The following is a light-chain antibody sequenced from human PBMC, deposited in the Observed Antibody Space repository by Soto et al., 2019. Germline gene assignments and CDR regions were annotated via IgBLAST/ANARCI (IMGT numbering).Light chain of an antibody. V-gene: IGKV3-15*01. CDR1: QSLSGN. CDR2: RAS. CDR3: QQYSKWTPWT. Sequence: RFMRQPPATLAGSPGETVTLSCRASQSLSGNLAWYQQKPGQAPRLLIFRASTRATGVPARFSGRGSGTEFTLTISGLQSEDFAVYYCQQYSKWTPWTFGPGTKVDIK. J-gene: IGKJ1*01.